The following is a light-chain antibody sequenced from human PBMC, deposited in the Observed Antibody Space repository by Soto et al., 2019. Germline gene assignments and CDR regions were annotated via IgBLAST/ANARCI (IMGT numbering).Light chain of an antibody. V-gene: IGKV1-27*01. CDR1: QGISNY. Sequence: DIQMTQSPSSLSASVGDRVTITCRASQGISNYLAWYQQQPGKVPKLLIYVASTLQSGVPSRFSGSGSGTDVTLTISSLQPEDVATYYCKKYNSAPWTFGQGTKVEIK. CDR3: KKYNSAPWT. J-gene: IGKJ1*01. CDR2: VAS.